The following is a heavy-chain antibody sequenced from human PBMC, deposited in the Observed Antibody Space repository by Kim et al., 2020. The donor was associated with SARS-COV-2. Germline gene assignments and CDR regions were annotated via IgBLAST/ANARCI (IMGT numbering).Heavy chain of an antibody. V-gene: IGHV3-30*07. J-gene: IGHJ4*02. Sequence: SVKGRFTISRDNSKNTLYLQMNSLRAEDTAVYYCARDGLLGYSYGYWFDYWGQGTLVTVSS. D-gene: IGHD5-18*01. CDR3: ARDGLLGYSYGYWFDY.